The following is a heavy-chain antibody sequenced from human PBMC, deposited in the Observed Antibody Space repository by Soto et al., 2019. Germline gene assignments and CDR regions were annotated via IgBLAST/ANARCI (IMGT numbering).Heavy chain of an antibody. CDR3: ARDSSSFSSTRCWFDP. J-gene: IGHJ5*02. Sequence: SVKVSCKASGGTLSSYAISWVRQAPGQGLEWMGGIIPIFGTANYAQKFQGRVTITADESTSTAYMELSSLRSEDTAVYYCARDSSSFSSTRCWFDPRGQGTLVTLSS. CDR1: GGTLSSYA. CDR2: IIPIFGTA. V-gene: IGHV1-69*13. D-gene: IGHD2-2*01.